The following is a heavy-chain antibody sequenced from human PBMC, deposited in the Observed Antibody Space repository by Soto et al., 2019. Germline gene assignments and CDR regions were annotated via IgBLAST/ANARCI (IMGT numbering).Heavy chain of an antibody. J-gene: IGHJ4*02. CDR2: ISSSSSYI. CDR1: GVTFSSYS. Sequence: GGSLRLSCAASGVTFSSYSMNGVRQAPGKGLEWVSSISSSSSYIYYADSVKGRFTISRDNAKNSLYLQMNNLRAEDTAVYYCARDILGYCSGGSCQDFDYWGQGTLVTVSS. D-gene: IGHD2-15*01. V-gene: IGHV3-21*06. CDR3: ARDILGYCSGGSCQDFDY.